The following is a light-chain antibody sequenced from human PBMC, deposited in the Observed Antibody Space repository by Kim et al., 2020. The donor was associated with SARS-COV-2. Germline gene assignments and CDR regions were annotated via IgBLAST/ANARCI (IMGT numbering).Light chain of an antibody. CDR3: QQYNSHPLT. CDR1: LSCLDSNSNRNW. J-gene: IGKJ4*01. Sequence: ATTNDKASLSCLDSNSNRNWLAWYQQKAGKAPKFLIYGASSRESGVPERFSGSGSGTDFTLTISSLQADDVAAYYCQQYNSHPLTFGGGTKVDIK. CDR2: GAS. V-gene: IGKV4-1*01.